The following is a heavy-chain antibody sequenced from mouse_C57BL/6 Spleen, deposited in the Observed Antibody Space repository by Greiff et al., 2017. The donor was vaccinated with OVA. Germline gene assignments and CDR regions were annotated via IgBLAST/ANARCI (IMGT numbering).Heavy chain of an antibody. J-gene: IGHJ3*01. CDR3: ARSHYYGTSAWFAY. CDR1: GYTFTSYW. CDR2: IYPSDSET. V-gene: IGHV1-61*01. Sequence: VQLQQPGAELVRPGSSVKLSCKASGYTFTSYWMDWVKQRPGQGLEWIGNIYPSDSETHYNQKLKDKATLTVDKSSSTAYMQPSSLTSEDSAVYYCARSHYYGTSAWFAYWGQGTLVTVSA. D-gene: IGHD1-1*01.